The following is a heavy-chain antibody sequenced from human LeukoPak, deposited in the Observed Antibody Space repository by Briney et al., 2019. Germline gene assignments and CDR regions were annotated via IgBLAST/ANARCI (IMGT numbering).Heavy chain of an antibody. D-gene: IGHD2-15*01. J-gene: IGHJ3*02. CDR2: IKQDGSEK. Sequence: GGSLRLSCAASGFTFSSYWMSWVRQAPGKGVEWVANIKQDGSEKSYVDSVKGRFTISRDNAKNSLYLQMNSLRAEDTAVYYCARDLLADAFDIWGQGTMVTVSS. CDR1: GFTFSSYW. CDR3: ARDLLADAFDI. V-gene: IGHV3-7*01.